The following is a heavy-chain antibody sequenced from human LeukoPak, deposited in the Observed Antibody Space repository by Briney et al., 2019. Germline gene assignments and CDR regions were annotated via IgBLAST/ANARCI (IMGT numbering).Heavy chain of an antibody. J-gene: IGHJ3*02. CDR3: ARGLVGLTPHAGVFQI. D-gene: IGHD1-26*01. CDR1: GASISSYY. Sequence: PSETLSLTCTVSGASISSYYWSWIRQPPGKGLEWIGDIYYSGSIKYNPSLKSRVTMSVDTSQSQFSLKLSSVTAADTAVYYCARGLVGLTPHAGVFQIWGQGTKVTVSS. V-gene: IGHV4-59*01. CDR2: IYYSGSI.